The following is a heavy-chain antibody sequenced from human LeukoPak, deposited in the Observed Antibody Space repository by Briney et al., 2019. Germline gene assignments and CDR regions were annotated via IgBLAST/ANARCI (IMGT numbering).Heavy chain of an antibody. D-gene: IGHD1-26*01. J-gene: IGHJ4*02. CDR1: GYSFTTYW. CDR3: ARGRGATDYFEY. V-gene: IGHV5-51*01. CDR2: IYPGDSDT. Sequence: SGESLKISCKGSGYSFTTYWIGWVRLMPGKGLEWMGIIYPGDSDTRYSPSFQGQVTISAEKSISTAYREWSSLKASDTAMYYCARGRGATDYFEYWGQGTLVTVSS.